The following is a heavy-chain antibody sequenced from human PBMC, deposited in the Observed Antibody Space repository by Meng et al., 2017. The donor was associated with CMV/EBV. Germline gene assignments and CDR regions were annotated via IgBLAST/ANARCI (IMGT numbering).Heavy chain of an antibody. Sequence: SETLSLTCAVYGGSFSGYYWSWIRQPPGKGLEWIGEINHSGITNYNPSLKSRVTISVDTSKNQFSLKLSSVTAADTAVYYCARRRTSAGYSSSWSGYNWFDPWGQGTLVTVSS. CDR3: ARRRTSAGYSSSWSGYNWFDP. V-gene: IGHV4-34*01. CDR1: GGSFSGYY. CDR2: INHSGIT. J-gene: IGHJ5*02. D-gene: IGHD6-13*01.